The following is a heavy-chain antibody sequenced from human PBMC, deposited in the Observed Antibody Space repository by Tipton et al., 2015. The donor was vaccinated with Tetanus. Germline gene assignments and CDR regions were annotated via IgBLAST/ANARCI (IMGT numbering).Heavy chain of an antibody. V-gene: IGHV3-33*01. CDR1: GFTFSTHG. D-gene: IGHD3-3*01. CDR3: ARERFVGWLGPLDC. J-gene: IGHJ4*02. CDR2: VWYDGTRK. Sequence: SLRLSCAASGFTFSTHGMHWVRQAPGKGLEWVALVWYDGTRKYYTESVEGRFTISRDNSKNTRYLQMDSLRVEDTATCFCARERFVGWLGPLDCRGQGTLVTVSS.